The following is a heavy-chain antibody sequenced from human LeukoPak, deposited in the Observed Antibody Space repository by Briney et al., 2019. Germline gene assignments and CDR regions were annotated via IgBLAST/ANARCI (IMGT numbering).Heavy chain of an antibody. CDR1: GYTFSNFG. CDR2: ISGNNDNP. J-gene: IGHJ4*02. D-gene: IGHD2-2*01. V-gene: IGHV1-18*01. CDR3: ARDGTSTDDY. Sequence: ASVKVSCKTSGYTFSNFGINWVRQAPGQGLEWMGWISGNNDNPNYGQKFQGRLTVTTDTSTCTAYMELRNLRFDDTAVYYCARDGTSTDDYWGQGTLVTVSS.